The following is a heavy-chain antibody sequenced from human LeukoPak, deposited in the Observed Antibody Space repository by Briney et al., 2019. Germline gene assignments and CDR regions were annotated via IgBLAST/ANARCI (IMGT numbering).Heavy chain of an antibody. J-gene: IGHJ4*02. V-gene: IGHV1-18*01. CDR2: ISAYNGNT. CDR1: GYTFTSYG. D-gene: IGHD3-9*01. CDR3: ARDRLYDILTGYPVDY. Sequence: GASVKVSFKASGYTFTSYGISWVRHAPGQGLERKGWISAYNGNTNYAQKLQGRVTMTTDTSTSTAYMELRRLRSDDAAVYYCARDRLYDILTGYPVDYWGQGTLVTVSS.